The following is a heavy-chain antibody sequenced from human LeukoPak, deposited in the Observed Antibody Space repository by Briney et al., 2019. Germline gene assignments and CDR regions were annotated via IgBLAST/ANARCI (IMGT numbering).Heavy chain of an antibody. CDR3: TTALEYYDFWSGYYGGYYFDY. J-gene: IGHJ4*02. CDR2: IKSKTGGGTT. CDR1: GFTFSNAW. V-gene: IGHV3-15*01. D-gene: IGHD3-3*01. Sequence: NAGGSLRLSCAASGFTFSNAWMSWVRQAPGKGLEWVGRIKSKTGGGTTDYAAPVKGRFTISRDDSKNTLYLQMNSLKTEDTAVYYCTTALEYYDFWSGYYGGYYFDYWGQGTLVTVSS.